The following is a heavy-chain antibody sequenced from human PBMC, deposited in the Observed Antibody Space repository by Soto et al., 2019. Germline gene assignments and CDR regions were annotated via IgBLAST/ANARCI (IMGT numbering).Heavy chain of an antibody. CDR1: GFTFSSYA. CDR3: ARGGGYSYASPRGAFDI. CDR2: ISYDGSNK. V-gene: IGHV3-30-3*01. Sequence: QVQLVESEGGVVQPGRSLRLSCAASGFTFSSYAMHWVRQAPGKGLEWVAVISYDGSNKYYADSVKGRFTISRDNSKNTLYLQMNSLRAEDTAVYYCARGGGYSYASPRGAFDIWGQGTMVTVSS. D-gene: IGHD5-18*01. J-gene: IGHJ3*02.